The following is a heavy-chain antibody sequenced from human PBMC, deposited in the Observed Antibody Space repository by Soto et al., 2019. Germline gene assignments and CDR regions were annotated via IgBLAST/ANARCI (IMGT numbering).Heavy chain of an antibody. V-gene: IGHV1-69*01. J-gene: IGHJ5*02. Sequence: QVQLVQSGAEVKKPGSSVKVSCKASGGTFSSYAITWVRQAPGQGLEWMGGIIPIFATANYAQKFQGRVTITADESTSTAYMELSRLRSEATAVYYWARDRVHPYDKYNWFDPWGEGTLVTVSS. CDR2: IIPIFATA. CDR1: GGTFSSYA. D-gene: IGHD3-22*01. CDR3: ARDRVHPYDKYNWFDP.